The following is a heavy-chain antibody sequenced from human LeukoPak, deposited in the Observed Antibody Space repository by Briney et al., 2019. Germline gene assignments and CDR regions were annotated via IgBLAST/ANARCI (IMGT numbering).Heavy chain of an antibody. CDR1: GFTFSDYY. V-gene: IGHV3-11*04. CDR3: ARDVFGSTWDHGAFGI. Sequence: KPGGSLRLSCAASGFTFSDYYMSWIRQSPGKGLEWVSYISSSATTIYYADSVKGRFTISRDNAKNSLYLQMNSLRAEDTAVYYCARDVFGSTWDHGAFGIWGQGTMVTVSS. J-gene: IGHJ3*02. D-gene: IGHD6-13*01. CDR2: ISSSATTI.